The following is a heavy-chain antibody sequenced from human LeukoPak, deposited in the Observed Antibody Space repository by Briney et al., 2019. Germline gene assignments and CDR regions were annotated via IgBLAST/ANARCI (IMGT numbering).Heavy chain of an antibody. D-gene: IGHD3/OR15-3a*01. J-gene: IGHJ4*02. V-gene: IGHV3-11*01. Sequence: GGSLRLSCITSGGSFSHYYMRWIRQAPGKGLEWISYISGSGFTVDYADSVKGRFTISRDNAKNSLFLQMDSLRLDDTAVYFCARGGFLGPDYWGQGTLVTVSS. CDR3: ARGGFLGPDY. CDR2: ISGSGFTV. CDR1: GGSFSHYY.